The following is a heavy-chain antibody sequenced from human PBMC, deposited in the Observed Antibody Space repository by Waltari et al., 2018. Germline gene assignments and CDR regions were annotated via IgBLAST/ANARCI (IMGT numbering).Heavy chain of an antibody. Sequence: QMVESGRGMVHPGESPKHTNAPPLLPRSSFGMHWVRQAPGKGLEWVAVIWHDGSKKYYADSVKDRFTISRDNSKNMISLQMNNLKLEDTAVHYCARDGWEGWNNGGFDYWGQGVLVTVSS. D-gene: IGHD1-1*01. J-gene: IGHJ4*02. CDR2: IWHDGSKK. V-gene: IGHV3-33*01. CDR3: ARDGWEGWNNGGFDY. CDR1: LLPRSSFG.